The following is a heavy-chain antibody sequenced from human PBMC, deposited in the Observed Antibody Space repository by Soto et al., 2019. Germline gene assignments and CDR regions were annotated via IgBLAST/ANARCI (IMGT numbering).Heavy chain of an antibody. Sequence: QVHLVESGGGVVQPGTSLTLTCTASGFTFRSSGMHWVRQAPGKGLEWLAFLAYDGSQKFYADSVKGRFSISRDNTKNTLYLHMSCLTAEDTAIYYCAIVRVTDSPRDHGGPGTLVTVSS. V-gene: IGHV3-30*03. CDR1: GFTFRSSG. CDR3: AIVRVTDSPRDH. J-gene: IGHJ4*02. CDR2: LAYDGSQK. D-gene: IGHD2-21*02.